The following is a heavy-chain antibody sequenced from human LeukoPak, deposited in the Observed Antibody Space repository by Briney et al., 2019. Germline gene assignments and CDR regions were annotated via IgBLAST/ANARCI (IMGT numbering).Heavy chain of an antibody. Sequence: GESLTISCKGSGYSFSSYWIGWVRQMPGKSLEWMGIIYPADSDTRYNPSFKGQVTISADRSISTAYLQWSSLKASDTAMYYCGRSSDSSGYYDYFDYWGQGTLVTVSS. J-gene: IGHJ4*02. D-gene: IGHD3-22*01. CDR2: IYPADSDT. CDR1: GYSFSSYW. V-gene: IGHV5-51*01. CDR3: GRSSDSSGYYDYFDY.